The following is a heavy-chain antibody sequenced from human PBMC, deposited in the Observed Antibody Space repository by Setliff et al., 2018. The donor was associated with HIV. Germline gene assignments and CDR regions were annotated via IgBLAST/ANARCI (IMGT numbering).Heavy chain of an antibody. CDR3: ARAHIAARSVDY. CDR2: IGPSGSST. Sequence: ASVKVSCKTSAYTFNSYYMHWIRQAPGQGLEWMGLIGPSGSSTTYAQDFQGRVTMSRDTSTNTVYMELSSLRSEDTAVYYCARAHIAARSVDYWGQGTLVTVSS. J-gene: IGHJ4*02. D-gene: IGHD6-6*01. CDR1: AYTFNSYY. V-gene: IGHV1-46*02.